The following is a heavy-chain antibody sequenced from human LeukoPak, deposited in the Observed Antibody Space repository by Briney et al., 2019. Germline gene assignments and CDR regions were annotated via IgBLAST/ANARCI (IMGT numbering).Heavy chain of an antibody. D-gene: IGHD1/OR15-1a*01. CDR2: ISPYNSNT. Sequence: ASVKVSCKASGYTFISYGINWVRQAPGQGLEWMGWISPYNSNTDYARKLQGRVTMTTDTSTNTAYMELRSLTSDDTAVYYCARDMEQRQIRGSGRWNYWGQGTLVTVSS. CDR1: GYTFISYG. J-gene: IGHJ4*02. CDR3: ARDMEQRQIRGSGRWNY. V-gene: IGHV1-18*01.